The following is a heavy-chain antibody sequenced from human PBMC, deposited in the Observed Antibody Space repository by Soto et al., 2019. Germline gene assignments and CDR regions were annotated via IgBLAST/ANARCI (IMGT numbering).Heavy chain of an antibody. CDR1: GGSISSGGYY. CDR3: ARAEDGYPYYYYYGMDV. J-gene: IGHJ6*02. CDR2: IYYSGST. V-gene: IGHV4-31*02. D-gene: IGHD5-12*01. Sequence: SETLSLTCTVSGGSISSGGYYWSWIRQHPGKGLEWIGYIYYSGSTYYNPSLKSRVTISVDTSKNQFSLKLSSVTAADTAVYYCARAEDGYPYYYYYGMDVWGQGTTVTVSS.